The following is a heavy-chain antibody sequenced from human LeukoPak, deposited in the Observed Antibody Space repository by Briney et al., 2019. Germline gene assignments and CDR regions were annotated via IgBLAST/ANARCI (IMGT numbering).Heavy chain of an antibody. V-gene: IGHV4-39*01. CDR2: IYYSGST. D-gene: IGHD6-13*01. CDR1: GGSISSSSYY. Sequence: PSETLSLTCTVSGGSISSSSYYWGWIRQPPGKGLEWIGSIYYSGSTYYNPSLKSRVTISVDTPKNQFSLKLSSVTAADTAVYYCARTLYGSSWFFDYWGQGTLVTVSS. J-gene: IGHJ4*02. CDR3: ARTLYGSSWFFDY.